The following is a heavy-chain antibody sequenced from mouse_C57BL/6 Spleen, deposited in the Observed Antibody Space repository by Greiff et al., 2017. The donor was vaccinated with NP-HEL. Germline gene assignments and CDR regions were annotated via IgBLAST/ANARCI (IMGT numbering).Heavy chain of an antibody. CDR2: IHPNSGST. Sequence: QVQLQQSGAELVKPGASVKLSCKASGYTFTSYWMHWVKQRPGQGLEWIGMIHPNSGSTNYNEKFKSKATLTVAKSSSTAYMQLSSLTSEDSAVYYCASGEDYYGSSPDYWGQGTTLTVSS. D-gene: IGHD1-1*01. CDR1: GYTFTSYW. V-gene: IGHV1-64*01. J-gene: IGHJ2*01. CDR3: ASGEDYYGSSPDY.